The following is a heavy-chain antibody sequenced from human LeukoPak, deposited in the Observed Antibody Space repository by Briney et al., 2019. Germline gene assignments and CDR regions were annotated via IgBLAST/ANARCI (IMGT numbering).Heavy chain of an antibody. CDR2: FNWNVGST. V-gene: IGHV3-20*04. CDR1: GFTLDVIG. J-gene: IGHJ3*02. D-gene: IGHD1-1*01. CDR3: ARVPIFYGTIRRHAFDI. Sequence: GGSRRPSCAASGFTLDVIGMTWVGQAPGKGLKWFSGFNWNVGSTVYADSVKGRFTISRDNAKNSLYLQMNSLRAEDTALYYCARVPIFYGTIRRHAFDIWGQGTMVTVSS.